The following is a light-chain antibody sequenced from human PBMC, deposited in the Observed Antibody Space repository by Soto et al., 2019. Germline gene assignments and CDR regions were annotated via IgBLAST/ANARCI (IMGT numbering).Light chain of an antibody. Sequence: DIQMTQSPSTLSASVGDRVTITCPASQSISSWLAWYQQKPGKAPKLLIHKASSLESGVPSRFSGSGSGTEFTLTISSLQPDDFATYYCQQYNSYSLAFGQGTKVEIK. CDR2: KAS. J-gene: IGKJ1*01. CDR1: QSISSW. CDR3: QQYNSYSLA. V-gene: IGKV1-5*03.